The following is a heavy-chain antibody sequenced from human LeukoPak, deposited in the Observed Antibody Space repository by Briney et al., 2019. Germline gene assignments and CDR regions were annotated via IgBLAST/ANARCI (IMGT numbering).Heavy chain of an antibody. CDR1: GFSFSSYS. CDR3: ARDRPGRYNWNDVDAFDI. D-gene: IGHD1-1*01. Sequence: GGSLRLSCTASGFSFSSYSMNWVRQAPGKGLEWVSYINSGGNTIHYAGSVKGRFTISRDNARNSLYLQMNSLRAEDTAVYYCARDRPGRYNWNDVDAFDIWGQGTMVTVSS. J-gene: IGHJ3*02. CDR2: INSGGNTI. V-gene: IGHV3-48*04.